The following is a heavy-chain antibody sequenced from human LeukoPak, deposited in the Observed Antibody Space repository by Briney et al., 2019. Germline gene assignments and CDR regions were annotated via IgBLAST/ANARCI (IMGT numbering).Heavy chain of an antibody. D-gene: IGHD5-12*01. J-gene: IGHJ6*03. CDR2: FIPIFGTA. CDR1: GGTFSSYA. Sequence: SVKVSCKASGGTFSSYAIGWVRQAPGQGLEWMGGFIPIFGTANYAQKFQGRVTITTDESTSTAYMELSSLRSEDTAVYYCARMSDIEGFYYYMDVWGKGTTVTVSS. CDR3: ARMSDIEGFYYYMDV. V-gene: IGHV1-69*05.